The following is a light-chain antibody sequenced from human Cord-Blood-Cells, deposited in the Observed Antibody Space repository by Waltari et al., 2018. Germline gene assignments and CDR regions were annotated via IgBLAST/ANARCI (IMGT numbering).Light chain of an antibody. CDR1: SSDVGGYNY. Sequence: QSALTQPASVSGSPGQSITISCPGTSSDVGGYNYVSWYQPHPGKAPQLMINDVSNRPSGVSNRFSGSKSGNTASLTISGLQAEDESDYYCSSYTSSSTVVFGGGTKLTVL. V-gene: IGLV2-14*01. J-gene: IGLJ2*01. CDR2: DVS. CDR3: SSYTSSSTVV.